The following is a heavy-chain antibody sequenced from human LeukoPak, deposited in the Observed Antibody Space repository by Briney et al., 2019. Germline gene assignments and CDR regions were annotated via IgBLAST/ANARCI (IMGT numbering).Heavy chain of an antibody. V-gene: IGHV3-23*01. CDR3: VRDHSNYAYFQH. CDR2: IGGSGDST. Sequence: PGGSLRLSCAASGFTFSSYTMNWVRQAPGKGLEWVSAIGGSGDSTYYADSVKGRFTISRDNSKDTLYLQMNSLRAEDTAVYFCVRDHSNYAYFQHWGQGTLVTVSS. D-gene: IGHD4-11*01. J-gene: IGHJ1*01. CDR1: GFTFSSYT.